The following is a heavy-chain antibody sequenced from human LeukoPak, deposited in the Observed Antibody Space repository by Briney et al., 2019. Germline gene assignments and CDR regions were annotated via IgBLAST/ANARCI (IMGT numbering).Heavy chain of an antibody. CDR1: GLTFSRYS. CDR2: ISSGSSYI. D-gene: IGHD3-22*01. J-gene: IGHJ4*02. CDR3: ASGDYYDSSGHYI. V-gene: IGHV3-21*01. Sequence: TGGSLRLSCAASGLTFSRYSMNWVRQAPGKGLEWVSSISSGSSYIYYADSVKGRFTISRDNAKKSLYLQMNSLRDEDTAVYYCASGDYYDSSGHYIWGQGTLVTVSS.